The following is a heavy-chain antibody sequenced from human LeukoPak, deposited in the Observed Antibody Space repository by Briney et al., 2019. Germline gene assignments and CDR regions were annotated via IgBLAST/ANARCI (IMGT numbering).Heavy chain of an antibody. CDR3: ARGSGYSYGYEFDP. CDR2: IYYSGSI. Sequence: SETLSLTCTVSGGSISSSSYYWGWIRQPPGKGLEWIGSIYYSGSIYYNPSLKSRVTISVDTSKNQFSLKLSSVTAADTAVYYCARGSGYSYGYEFDPWGQGTLVTVSS. D-gene: IGHD5-18*01. V-gene: IGHV4-39*01. CDR1: GGSISSSSYY. J-gene: IGHJ5*02.